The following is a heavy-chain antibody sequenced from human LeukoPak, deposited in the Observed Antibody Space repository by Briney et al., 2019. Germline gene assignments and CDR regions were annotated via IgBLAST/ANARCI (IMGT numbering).Heavy chain of an antibody. CDR3: ARSSGNYQRFDY. CDR1: GFTFSSNY. D-gene: IGHD1-26*01. J-gene: IGHJ4*02. V-gene: IGHV3-66*01. Sequence: GGSLRLSCAASGFTFSSNYMSWVRQAPGKGLEWVSVIYSGGSTYDADSAKGRFTISRDNSKNTLYLQMNSLRAEDTAVYYCARSSGNYQRFDYWGQGTLVTVSS. CDR2: IYSGGST.